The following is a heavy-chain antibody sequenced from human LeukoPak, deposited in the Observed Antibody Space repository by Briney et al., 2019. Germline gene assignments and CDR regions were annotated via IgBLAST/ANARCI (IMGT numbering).Heavy chain of an antibody. J-gene: IGHJ4*02. CDR3: ARIGHEDYYFDY. CDR2: IYYSGST. CDR1: GGSISSYY. Sequence: SETLSLTCTVSGGSISSYYWSWIRQPPGKGLEWIGYIYYSGSTNYNPSLKSRVTISVDTSKNQFSLKLSSVTAADAAVYYCARIGHEDYYFDYWGQGTLVTVSS. V-gene: IGHV4-59*01.